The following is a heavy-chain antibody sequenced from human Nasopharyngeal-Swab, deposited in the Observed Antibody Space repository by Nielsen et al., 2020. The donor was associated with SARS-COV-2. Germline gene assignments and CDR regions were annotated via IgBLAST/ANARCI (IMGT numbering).Heavy chain of an antibody. Sequence: GESLKISCAASGSTFSSYGMHWVRQAPGKGLEWVAVISYDGSNKYYADSVKGRFTISRDNSKNTLYLQMNSLRAEDTAVYYCAKKYGDYVSGAFDIWGQGTMVTVSS. J-gene: IGHJ3*02. D-gene: IGHD4-17*01. CDR1: GSTFSSYG. V-gene: IGHV3-30*18. CDR3: AKKYGDYVSGAFDI. CDR2: ISYDGSNK.